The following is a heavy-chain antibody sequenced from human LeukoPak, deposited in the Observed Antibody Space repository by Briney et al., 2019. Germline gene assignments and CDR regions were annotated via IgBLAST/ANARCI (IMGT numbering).Heavy chain of an antibody. CDR3: ARTRKNYYDSSGLFDY. D-gene: IGHD3-22*01. CDR1: GFTFSDYY. CDR2: ISSSGSTK. Sequence: PGGSLRLSCAASGFTFSDYYMSWIRQAPGKGLEWVSYISSSGSTKYSADSVKGRFTVSRDNAKNSLFLQMKSLRAEDTAAYYCARTRKNYYDSSGLFDYWGQGTLVTVSS. J-gene: IGHJ4*02. V-gene: IGHV3-11*01.